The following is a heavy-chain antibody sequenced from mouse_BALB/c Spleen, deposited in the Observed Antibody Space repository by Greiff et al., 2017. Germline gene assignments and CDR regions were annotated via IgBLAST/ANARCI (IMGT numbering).Heavy chain of an antibody. V-gene: IGHV1-69*02. J-gene: IGHJ4*01. CDR3: TGGYNAMDY. CDR2: IYPSDSYT. CDR1: GYTFTSYW. Sequence: QVQLQQPGAELVRPWASVKLSCKASGYTFTSYWLNWVKQRPGQGLEWIGNIYPSDSYTNYNQKFKDKATLTVDKSSSTAYMQLSSPTSEDSAVYYSTGGYNAMDYWGEGNRGTVAA.